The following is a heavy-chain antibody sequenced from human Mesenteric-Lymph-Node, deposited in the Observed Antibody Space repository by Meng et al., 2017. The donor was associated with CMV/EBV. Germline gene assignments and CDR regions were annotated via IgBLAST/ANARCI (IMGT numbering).Heavy chain of an antibody. CDR2: IYYSGRT. CDR1: GGSISSSSYY. Sequence: SETLSLTCTVSGGSISSSSYYWGGIRQPPGRGLEWIGTIYYSGRTYYNPSLKSRVTISLDPSENQFSLKLSSVTAADTAVYYFGLYSSRFDYWGQGTLVTVSS. D-gene: IGHD6-13*01. CDR3: GLYSSRFDY. J-gene: IGHJ4*02. V-gene: IGHV4-39*07.